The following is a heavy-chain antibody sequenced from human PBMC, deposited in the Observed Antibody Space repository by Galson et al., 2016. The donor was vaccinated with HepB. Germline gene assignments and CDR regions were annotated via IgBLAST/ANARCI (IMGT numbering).Heavy chain of an antibody. CDR1: GGSISSDYW. Sequence: SETLSLTCDVSGGSISSDYWWSWVRQPPGKRLEWIGEIHHRGRTNYNPSLKSRVTISLDKSKNQFSLKLTSVTAADTAVFYCARGGNWQFDYWGQGSLVSVSS. J-gene: IGHJ4*02. CDR3: ARGGNWQFDY. D-gene: IGHD1-1*01. V-gene: IGHV4-4*02. CDR2: IHHRGRT.